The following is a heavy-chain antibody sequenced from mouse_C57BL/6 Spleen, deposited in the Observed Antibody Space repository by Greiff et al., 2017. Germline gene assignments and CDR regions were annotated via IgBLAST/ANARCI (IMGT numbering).Heavy chain of an antibody. Sequence: QVQLQQSGPELVKPGASVKISCKASGYSFTSYYIHWVKQRPGQGLEWIGWIYPGSGNTKYNEKFKGKATLTADTSSSTAYMQLSSLTSEDSAVYYCARSLYGSSTALAYWGQGTLVTVSA. CDR3: ARSLYGSSTALAY. J-gene: IGHJ3*01. CDR2: IYPGSGNT. V-gene: IGHV1-66*01. CDR1: GYSFTSYY. D-gene: IGHD1-1*01.